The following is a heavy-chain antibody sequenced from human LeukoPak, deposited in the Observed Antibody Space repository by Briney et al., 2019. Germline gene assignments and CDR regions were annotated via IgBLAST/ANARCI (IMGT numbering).Heavy chain of an antibody. Sequence: ASVTVSCKASGYTFTSYYMHWVRQAPGQGLEWMGIINPSGGSTSYAQRFQGRVTMTEDTSTDTAYMELSSLRSEDTAVYYCATRGNWNDGYHGLFDYWGQGTLVTVSS. J-gene: IGHJ4*02. CDR1: GYTFTSYY. V-gene: IGHV1-46*01. CDR3: ATRGNWNDGYHGLFDY. CDR2: INPSGGST. D-gene: IGHD1-1*01.